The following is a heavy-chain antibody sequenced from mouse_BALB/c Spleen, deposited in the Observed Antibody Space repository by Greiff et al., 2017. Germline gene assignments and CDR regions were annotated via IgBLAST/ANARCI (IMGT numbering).Heavy chain of an antibody. CDR1: GFSLTSYG. CDR2: IWSGGST. D-gene: IGHD2-4*01. V-gene: IGHV2-4-1*01. J-gene: IGHJ4*01. CDR3: AMGLRQGYAMDY. Sequence: VMLVESGPGLVQPSQSLSITCTVSGFSLTSYGVHWVRQSPGKGLEWLGVIWSGGSTDYNAAFISRLSISKDNSKSQVFFKMNSLQDDDTAIYYCAMGLRQGYAMDYGGQGTSVTVSS.